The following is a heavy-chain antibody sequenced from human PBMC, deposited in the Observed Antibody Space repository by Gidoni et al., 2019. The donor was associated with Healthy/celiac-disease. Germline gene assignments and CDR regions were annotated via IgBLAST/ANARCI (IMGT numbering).Heavy chain of an antibody. Sequence: EVQLVESGGGLVQPGRSLRLSCAASGFPFDDYAMHWVRQAPGKGLEWVSGISWNSGSIGYADSVKGRFTISRDNAKNSLYLQMNSLRAEDTALYYCAKETYYDFWSGFGYFQHWGQGTLVTVSS. J-gene: IGHJ1*01. CDR1: GFPFDDYA. CDR3: AKETYYDFWSGFGYFQH. D-gene: IGHD3-3*01. CDR2: ISWNSGSI. V-gene: IGHV3-9*01.